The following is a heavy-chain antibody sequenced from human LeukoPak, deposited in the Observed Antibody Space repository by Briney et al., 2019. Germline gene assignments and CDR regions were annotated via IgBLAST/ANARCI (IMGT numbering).Heavy chain of an antibody. Sequence: ASVKVSCKASGYTFTGYYMHWVRQAPGQGLEWMGWINPNSGGTNYAQKFQGRVTMTRDTSISTAYMELSRLRSDDTAVYYCARGLDYYGSGSYYWGQGTLVTVSS. J-gene: IGHJ4*02. CDR2: INPNSGGT. V-gene: IGHV1-2*02. CDR1: GYTFTGYY. CDR3: ARGLDYYGSGSYY. D-gene: IGHD3-10*01.